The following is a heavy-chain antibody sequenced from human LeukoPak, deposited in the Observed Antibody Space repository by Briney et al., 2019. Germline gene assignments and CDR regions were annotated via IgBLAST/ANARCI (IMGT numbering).Heavy chain of an antibody. CDR1: GGSFSGYY. J-gene: IGHJ4*02. Sequence: SETLSLTCAVYGGSFSGYYWSWIRQPPGKGPEWIGEINHSGSTNYNPSLKSRVTISVDTSKNQFSLKLSSVTAADTAVYYCAREYYYDSSGYYPYFDYWGQGTLVTVSS. CDR2: INHSGST. D-gene: IGHD3-22*01. CDR3: AREYYYDSSGYYPYFDY. V-gene: IGHV4-34*01.